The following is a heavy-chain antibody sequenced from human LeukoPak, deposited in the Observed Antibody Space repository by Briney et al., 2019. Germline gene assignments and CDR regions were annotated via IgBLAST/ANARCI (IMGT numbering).Heavy chain of an antibody. Sequence: SETLSLTCTVSGDSISSGGNYWNWIRQHPGKGLEWIGYIYYSGSTYYNLSLSSRVTISLDTSKNLFSLKLTSVTAADTAVYYCARGLTADSWGQGTLVTVSS. CDR1: GDSISSGGNY. CDR2: IYYSGST. D-gene: IGHD5-18*01. J-gene: IGHJ4*02. V-gene: IGHV4-31*02. CDR3: ARGLTADS.